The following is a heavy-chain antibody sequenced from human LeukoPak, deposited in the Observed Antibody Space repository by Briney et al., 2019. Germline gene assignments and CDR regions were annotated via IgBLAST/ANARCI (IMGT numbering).Heavy chain of an antibody. CDR2: INYSGST. J-gene: IGHJ4*02. Sequence: PSETLSLTCTVSGASISSSNYYWGWIRQPPGKGLEWIASINYSGSTYYNPSLKSRVTISVDTSKNQFSLKLSSMTAADTAVYYCARRSYNYFDYWGQGTLVTVSS. D-gene: IGHD1-26*01. V-gene: IGHV4-39*01. CDR3: ARRSYNYFDY. CDR1: GASISSSNYY.